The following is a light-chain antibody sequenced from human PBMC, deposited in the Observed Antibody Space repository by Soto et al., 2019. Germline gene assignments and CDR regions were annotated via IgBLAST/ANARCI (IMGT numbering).Light chain of an antibody. CDR2: AAS. Sequence: AIRLTQSPSSLSASTGDRVTLTCRASQGVSSYLAWYQQKPGKAPKLLIYAASTLHSGIPSRLRGSAAGTDFTLPISCLESEDFATYYCQQYYSYPWTFGQGTKVEIK. CDR1: QGVSSY. J-gene: IGKJ1*01. CDR3: QQYYSYPWT. V-gene: IGKV1-8*01.